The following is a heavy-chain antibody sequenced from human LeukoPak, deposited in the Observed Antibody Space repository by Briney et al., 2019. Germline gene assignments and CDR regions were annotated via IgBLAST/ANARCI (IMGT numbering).Heavy chain of an antibody. Sequence: GASVKVSCKASGGTFSSYAISWVRQAPGQGLEWMGGIIPISGTANYAQKFQGRVTITADKSTSTAYMELSSLRSEDTAVYYCARDPNYYDSSGYNAAFDIWGQGTMVTVSS. CDR3: ARDPNYYDSSGYNAAFDI. J-gene: IGHJ3*02. V-gene: IGHV1-69*06. CDR2: IIPISGTA. CDR1: GGTFSSYA. D-gene: IGHD3-22*01.